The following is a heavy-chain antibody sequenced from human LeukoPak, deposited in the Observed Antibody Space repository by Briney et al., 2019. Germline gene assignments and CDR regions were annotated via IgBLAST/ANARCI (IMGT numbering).Heavy chain of an antibody. Sequence: PGGSLRLSCAASGFTFSSYSMSWVRQAPGKGLEWVSAISGSGGSTYYADSVKGRFTISRDNSKNTLYLQMNSLRAEDTAVYYCAKLRNYEDWCFDYWGQGTLVTVSS. V-gene: IGHV3-23*01. CDR3: AKLRNYEDWCFDY. J-gene: IGHJ4*02. CDR2: ISGSGGST. CDR1: GFTFSSYS. D-gene: IGHD1-7*01.